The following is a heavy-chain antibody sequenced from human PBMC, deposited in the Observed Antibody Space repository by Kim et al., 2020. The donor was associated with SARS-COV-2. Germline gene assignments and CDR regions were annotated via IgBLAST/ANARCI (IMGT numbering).Heavy chain of an antibody. CDR2: IYYSGST. J-gene: IGHJ4*02. D-gene: IGHD3-3*01. CDR3: ARDSEAFGVWSGYSRPLDY. CDR1: GGSISSSSYY. V-gene: IGHV4-39*07. Sequence: SETLSLTCTVSGGSISSSSYYWGWIRQPPGKGLEWIGSIYYSGSTYYNPSLKGRVTISVDTSKNQFSLKLSSVTAADTAVYYCARDSEAFGVWSGYSRPLDYWGQGTLVTVSS.